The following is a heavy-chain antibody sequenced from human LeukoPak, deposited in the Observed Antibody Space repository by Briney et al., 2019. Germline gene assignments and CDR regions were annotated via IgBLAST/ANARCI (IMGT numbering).Heavy chain of an antibody. D-gene: IGHD3-22*01. CDR1: GFTFSSYA. CDR2: ISYDGSNK. V-gene: IGHV3-30-3*01. CDR3: ARDRRPGRFYYDSSGYPFDFDY. Sequence: GRSLRLSCAASGFTFSSYAMHWVRQAPGKGLEWVAVISYDGSNKYYADSVKGRLTISRDNSKNTLYLQMNSLRAEDTAVYYCARDRRPGRFYYDSSGYPFDFDYWGQGTLVTVSS. J-gene: IGHJ4*02.